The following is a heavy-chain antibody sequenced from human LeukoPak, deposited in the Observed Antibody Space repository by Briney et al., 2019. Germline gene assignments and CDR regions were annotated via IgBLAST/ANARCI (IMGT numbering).Heavy chain of an antibody. J-gene: IGHJ4*02. Sequence: GGSLRLSCAASGFTFSSYSMNWVRQAPGKGLEWVSYISSSSSTIYYADSVKGRFTISRDNAKNSLYLQMNSLGAEDTAVYYCARDRGIAVADYFDYWGQGTLVTVPS. CDR2: ISSSSSTI. D-gene: IGHD6-19*01. CDR3: ARDRGIAVADYFDY. CDR1: GFTFSSYS. V-gene: IGHV3-48*01.